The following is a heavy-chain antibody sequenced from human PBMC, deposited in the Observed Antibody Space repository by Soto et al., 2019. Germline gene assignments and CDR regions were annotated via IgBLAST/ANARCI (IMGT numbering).Heavy chain of an antibody. Sequence: PSETLSLTCTVSGGSISGYYWSWIRQPPGKGLEWIGYIYYSGSTNYNPSLKSRVTISVDTSKNQFSLKLSSVTAADTAVYYCARGPTVAPSGGYSYHAMAVRGQGTTVTVSS. D-gene: IGHD3-10*01. CDR1: GGSISGYY. CDR3: ARGPTVAPSGGYSYHAMAV. CDR2: IYYSGST. V-gene: IGHV4-59*01. J-gene: IGHJ6*02.